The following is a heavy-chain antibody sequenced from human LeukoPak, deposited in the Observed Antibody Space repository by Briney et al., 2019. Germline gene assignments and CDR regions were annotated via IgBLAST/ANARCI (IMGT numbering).Heavy chain of an antibody. D-gene: IGHD2-15*01. CDR3: ALYWSHSVAQFGRSYWFDP. J-gene: IGHJ5*02. V-gene: IGHV4-4*07. CDR2: MDTSGRT. Sequence: PSETLSLTCIVSGGSISGYYWSWIRQPAGKGLEWIGHMDTSGRTNYNSSLMSRVTMSVDTSKNQFSLRLTSVTAAHTAEYYCALYWSHSVAQFGRSYWFDPWGQGTLVTVSS. CDR1: GGSISGYY.